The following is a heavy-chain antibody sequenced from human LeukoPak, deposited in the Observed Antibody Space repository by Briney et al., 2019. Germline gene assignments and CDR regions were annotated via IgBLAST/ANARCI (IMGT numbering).Heavy chain of an antibody. J-gene: IGHJ4*02. CDR2: INAGNGNT. D-gene: IGHD3-9*01. CDR1: GYTFTSYA. Sequence: ASVKFSCKASGYTFTSYAMHWVRQAPGQRLEWMGWINAGNGNTKYSQKFQGRVTITRDTSASTAYMELSSLRSEDTAVYYCAVLKSILTGYYTPVFDYWGQGTLVTASS. CDR3: AVLKSILTGYYTPVFDY. V-gene: IGHV1-3*01.